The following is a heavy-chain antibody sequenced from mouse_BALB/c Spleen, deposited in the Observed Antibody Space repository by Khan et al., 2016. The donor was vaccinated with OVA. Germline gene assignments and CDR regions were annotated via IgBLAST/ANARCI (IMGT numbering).Heavy chain of an antibody. D-gene: IGHD1-1*01. Sequence: QIELVQSGPELKKPGETVTISCKASGYTFTDYSMHWVKQAPGKGLKWMGWINTETGEPTYADDFKGRFAFSLETSASTAYLQINNLKNEDTATYFCARNFLYYYGSSPFAYWGQGTLVTVSA. J-gene: IGHJ3*01. CDR3: ARNFLYYYGSSPFAY. CDR2: INTETGEP. V-gene: IGHV9-2-1*01. CDR1: GYTFTDYS.